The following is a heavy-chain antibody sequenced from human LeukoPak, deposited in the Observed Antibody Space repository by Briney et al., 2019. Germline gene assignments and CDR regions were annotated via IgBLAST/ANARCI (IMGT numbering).Heavy chain of an antibody. CDR1: GGTFSSYA. D-gene: IGHD1-14*01. CDR3: ARNHLSGLYSPPEWADY. J-gene: IGHJ4*02. Sequence: ASVKVSCKASGGTFSSYAISWVRQAPGQGLEWMGGIIPIFGTANYAQKFQGRVTITADESTSTAYMELSSLRSEDTAVYYCARNHLSGLYSPPEWADYWGQGTLVTVSS. CDR2: IIPIFGTA. V-gene: IGHV1-69*13.